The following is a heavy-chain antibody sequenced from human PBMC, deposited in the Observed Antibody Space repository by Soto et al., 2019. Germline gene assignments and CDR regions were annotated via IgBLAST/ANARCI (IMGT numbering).Heavy chain of an antibody. V-gene: IGHV4-34*01. CDR1: GGSLSGIY. CDR3: ARGPGHSYGYSVYYYYYGMDV. D-gene: IGHD5-18*01. CDR2: INHSGST. J-gene: IGHJ6*02. Sequence: SETLSLTCVVYGGSLSGIYWTWVRQPPGKGLEWIGEINHSGSTNYSPSLESRVTISLDTSNNQFSLKLSSVTAADTAVYYCARGPGHSYGYSVYYYYYGMDVWGQGTTVTVSS.